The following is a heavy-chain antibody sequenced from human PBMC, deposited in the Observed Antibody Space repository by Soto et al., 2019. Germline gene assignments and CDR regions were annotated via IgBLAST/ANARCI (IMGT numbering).Heavy chain of an antibody. Sequence: QVQLQESGPGLVKPSETLSHTCTISGGPMNNYYCSWFRQPRGQGLEWIGYMGYNGFTRYNPSLRSRVAISLDTAKNQFSLNLISVTAADTALYYCARQGFGELHGLVDVWGQGITVTVSS. CDR3: ARQGFGELHGLVDV. J-gene: IGHJ6*02. V-gene: IGHV4-59*08. CDR2: MGYNGFT. D-gene: IGHD3-10*01. CDR1: GGPMNNYY.